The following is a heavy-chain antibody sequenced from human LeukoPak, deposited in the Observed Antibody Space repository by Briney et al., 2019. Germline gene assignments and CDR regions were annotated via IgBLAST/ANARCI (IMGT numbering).Heavy chain of an antibody. J-gene: IGHJ4*02. V-gene: IGHV3-7*01. D-gene: IGHD3-16*01. CDR3: ARDKFGGY. CDR1: GFTFSSYA. Sequence: PGGSLRLSCAASGFTFSSYAMSWVRQAPGKGLEWVANIKKDGSEKYYVDSVKGRFTISRDNAKNSLYLELNSLRAEDTAVYYCARDKFGGYWGQGTLVTVSS. CDR2: IKKDGSEK.